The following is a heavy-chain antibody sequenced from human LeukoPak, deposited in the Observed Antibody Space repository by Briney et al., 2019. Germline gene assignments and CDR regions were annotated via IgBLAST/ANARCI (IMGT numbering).Heavy chain of an antibody. Sequence: GGSLRLSCAVSGFTFSDYSMNWARQAPGKGLEWLSYISSGGSTIYYADSVRGRFTISRDNAKNSLDLQMNSLRAEDTAVYYCARDDTGTDHYYYGMDVWGQGTTVTVSS. V-gene: IGHV3-48*01. D-gene: IGHD1-26*01. CDR2: ISSGGSTI. J-gene: IGHJ6*02. CDR3: ARDDTGTDHYYYGMDV. CDR1: GFTFSDYS.